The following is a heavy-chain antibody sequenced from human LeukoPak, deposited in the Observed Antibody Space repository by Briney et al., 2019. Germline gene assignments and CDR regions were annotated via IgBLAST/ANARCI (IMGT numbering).Heavy chain of an antibody. CDR3: ATPVPAAGHSYYYYGMDV. CDR2: FDPEDGET. Sequence: ASVKLSCNASGYTFTSYGISCWRQAPEKALEWMGGFDPEDGETISAQKFQLRVTMTEDTSTATAYMELSSLTSEDTAMYYYATPVPAAGHSYYYYGMDVWGQGTTVTVSS. CDR1: GYTFTSYG. D-gene: IGHD2-2*01. V-gene: IGHV1-24*01. J-gene: IGHJ6*02.